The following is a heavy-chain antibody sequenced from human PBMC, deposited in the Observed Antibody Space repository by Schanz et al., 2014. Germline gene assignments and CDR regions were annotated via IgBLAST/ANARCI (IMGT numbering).Heavy chain of an antibody. V-gene: IGHV3-74*02. CDR1: GFTVSSNY. CDR2: TSHDGSFT. Sequence: EVQLVESGGGLIQPGGSLRLSCAASGFTVSSNYMSWVRQAPGKGLVWVSRTSHDGSFTTFADSVKGRFTISRDNAKNALYLQMNSLRAEDTAFYYCAKALGLRPFDYWGQGTLVTVSS. D-gene: IGHD2-21*01. CDR3: AKALGLRPFDY. J-gene: IGHJ4*02.